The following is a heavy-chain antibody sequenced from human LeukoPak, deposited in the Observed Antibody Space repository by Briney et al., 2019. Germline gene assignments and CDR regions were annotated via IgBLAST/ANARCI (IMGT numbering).Heavy chain of an antibody. Sequence: SETLSLTCTVSGGSVSSGSYYWSWIRQPPGKGLEWIGYVYYTGSTNYNPSLKSRVTISVDTSKNQFSLKLTSVTAADTAVYYWARSGVGVAGTDRWGQGTLVTVSS. CDR2: VYYTGST. J-gene: IGHJ5*02. CDR1: GGSVSSGSYY. D-gene: IGHD6-19*01. V-gene: IGHV4-61*01. CDR3: ARSGVGVAGTDR.